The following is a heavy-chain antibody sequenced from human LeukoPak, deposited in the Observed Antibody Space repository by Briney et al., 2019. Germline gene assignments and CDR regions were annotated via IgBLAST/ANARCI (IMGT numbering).Heavy chain of an antibody. CDR2: IYYSGST. J-gene: IGHJ4*02. CDR3: ARGTTVTSPTDY. V-gene: IGHV4-59*01. D-gene: IGHD4-17*01. Sequence: SETLSLTCTVSGGSISSYYWSWIRQPPGKGLEWIGYIYYSGSTNYNPSLKSRVTISVYTSKNQFSLKLSSVTAADTAVYYCARGTTVTSPTDYWGQGTLVTVSS. CDR1: GGSISSYY.